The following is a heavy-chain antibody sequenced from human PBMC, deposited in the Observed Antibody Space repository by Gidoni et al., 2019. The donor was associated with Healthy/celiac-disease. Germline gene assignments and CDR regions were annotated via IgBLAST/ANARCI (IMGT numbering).Heavy chain of an antibody. Sequence: EVQLVESGGGLVQPGRSLRLSCAASGFTFDDYAMPWVRQAPGKGLELVSGISWNSGSIGYADSVKGRFTISRDNAKNSLYLQMNSLRAEDTALYYCAAYLSPGRIAVAGPIGYWGQGTLVTVSS. J-gene: IGHJ4*02. V-gene: IGHV3-9*01. CDR3: AAYLSPGRIAVAGPIGY. CDR2: ISWNSGSI. CDR1: GFTFDDYA. D-gene: IGHD6-19*01.